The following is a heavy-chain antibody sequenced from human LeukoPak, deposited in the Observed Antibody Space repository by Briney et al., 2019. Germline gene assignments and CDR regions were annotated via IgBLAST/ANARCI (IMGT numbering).Heavy chain of an antibody. CDR2: MNPNSGNT. J-gene: IGHJ6*02. CDR3: ARDSPYYDFWSGYYSSYYYYYGMDV. CDR1: GYTFTSYD. D-gene: IGHD3-3*01. Sequence: ASVEVSCKASGYTFTSYDINWVRQATGQGLEWMGWMNPNSGNTGYAQKFQGRVTMTRNTSISTAYMELSSLRSEDTAVYYCARDSPYYDFWSGYYSSYYYYYGMDVWGQGTTVTVSS. V-gene: IGHV1-8*01.